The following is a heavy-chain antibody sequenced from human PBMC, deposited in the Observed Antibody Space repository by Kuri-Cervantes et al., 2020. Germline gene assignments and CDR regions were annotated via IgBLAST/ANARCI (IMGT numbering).Heavy chain of an antibody. Sequence: SETLSLTCTVSGGSISSSSYYWGWIRQPPGKGLEWIGSIYYSGSTYYNPSLKSRVTISVDTSKNQFSLKLSSVTAADTAVYYCASGYCSGGSCMKPRANWYFDLWGRGTLVTVSS. CDR3: ASGYCSGGSCMKPRANWYFDL. J-gene: IGHJ2*01. CDR2: IYYSGST. V-gene: IGHV4-39*07. D-gene: IGHD2-15*01. CDR1: GGSISSSSYY.